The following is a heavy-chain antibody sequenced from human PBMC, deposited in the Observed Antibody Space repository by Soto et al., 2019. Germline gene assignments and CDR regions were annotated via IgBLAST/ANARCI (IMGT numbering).Heavy chain of an antibody. D-gene: IGHD3-10*01. CDR1: RGSVSSGGYY. CDR3: ARARFYGSERTVFDF. CDR2: IYYNGIT. V-gene: IGHV4-31*03. Sequence: QVQLQESGPGLVKPSQTLSLTCTVSRGSVSSGGYYWSWIRQHPGKGLEWIGYIYYNGITDYNPSLKSRRIISVDTSKNQFSLILSSVTAADTAVYYCARARFYGSERTVFDFWGQGTLVTVSS. J-gene: IGHJ4*02.